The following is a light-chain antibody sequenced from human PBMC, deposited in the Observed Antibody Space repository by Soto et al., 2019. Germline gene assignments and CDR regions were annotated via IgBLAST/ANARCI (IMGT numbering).Light chain of an antibody. J-gene: IGKJ1*01. CDR3: QQYNNWPPWT. CDR2: NAS. CDR1: QTVSSN. Sequence: EIVMTQSPAALSVSPGERATLSCKASQTVSSNLAWYQQKPGQAPRLLIYNASTRATGISARFSGSGSGTDFTLTISSLQSEDFAVYYCQQYNNWPPWTFGQGTKVESK. V-gene: IGKV3-15*01.